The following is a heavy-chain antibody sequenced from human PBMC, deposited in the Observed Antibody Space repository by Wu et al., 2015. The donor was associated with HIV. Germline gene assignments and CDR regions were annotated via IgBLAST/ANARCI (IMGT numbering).Heavy chain of an antibody. CDR1: GYTFTDYR. CDR3: ARARFSNTSPYYYYFYMDS. V-gene: IGHV1-2*02. D-gene: IGHD3-3*02. J-gene: IGHJ6*03. CDR2: IHPSSGGT. Sequence: QVQLVQSGAEVKRPGSSVKVSCKASGYTFTDYRMHWVRQAPGQRLEWMGWIHPSSGGTNYAQNFQGRVTMTRDTSITTAYMELSRLRSDDTAVYYCARARFSNTSPYYYYFYMDSGAKGPRSPSP.